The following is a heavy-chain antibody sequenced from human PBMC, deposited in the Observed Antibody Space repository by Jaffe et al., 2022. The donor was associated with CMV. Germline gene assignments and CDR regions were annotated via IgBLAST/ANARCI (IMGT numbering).Heavy chain of an antibody. V-gene: IGHV3-66*01. CDR1: GFTVSNTY. Sequence: VQMVQSGGGLVQPGGSLRLSCAASGFTVSNTYMSWVRRAPGKGLEWVSTVYIGGSTYYTDFVRGRFTISRDSSRNTLYLQMNNLRAEDTAVYYCTRASIDGSGLFDPWGQGTLVTVSS. J-gene: IGHJ5*02. CDR2: VYIGGST. CDR3: TRASIDGSGLFDP. D-gene: IGHD6-19*01.